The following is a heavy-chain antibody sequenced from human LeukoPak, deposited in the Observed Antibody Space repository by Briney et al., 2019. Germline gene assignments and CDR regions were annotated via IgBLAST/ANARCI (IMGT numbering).Heavy chain of an antibody. Sequence: ASVRLSCKDSGYTFSGYSLHWVRQAPGQGLEWMGWINPNSGATNYAQKFQGKVTMTRDTSISTAYMELSRLRSDDTAVYYCARLGAAGFHYWGHRKPFTVSS. CDR1: GYTFSGYS. D-gene: IGHD2-15*01. CDR3: ARLGAAGFHY. J-gene: IGHJ4*03. CDR2: INPNSGAT. V-gene: IGHV1-2*02.